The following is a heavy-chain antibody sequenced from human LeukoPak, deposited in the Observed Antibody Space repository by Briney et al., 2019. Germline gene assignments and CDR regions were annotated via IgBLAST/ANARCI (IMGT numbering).Heavy chain of an antibody. CDR1: GFTFSSYA. CDR2: ISGSGGST. CDR3: VREDTPATANY. Sequence: GGSLRLSCAASGFTFSSYAMSWVRQAPGKGLEWVSTISGSGGSTYYADSVKGRFTISRDDSKNTLYLQMNSLRAEDTAVYYCVREDTPATANYWGQGTLVTISS. J-gene: IGHJ4*02. V-gene: IGHV3-23*01. D-gene: IGHD2-21*02.